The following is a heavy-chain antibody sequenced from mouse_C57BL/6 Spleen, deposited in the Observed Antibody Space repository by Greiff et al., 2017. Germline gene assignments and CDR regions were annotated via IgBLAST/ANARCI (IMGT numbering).Heavy chain of an antibody. CDR1: GFTFSDYG. J-gene: IGHJ1*03. CDR3: ARKNYYGSSYWYFDV. Sequence: EVQGVESGGGLVKPGGSLKLSCAASGFTFSDYGMHWVRQAPEKGLEWVAYISSGSSTIYYADTVKGRFTISRDNAKNTLFLQMTSLRSEDTAMYYCARKNYYGSSYWYFDVWGTGTMVTVSS. D-gene: IGHD1-1*01. V-gene: IGHV5-17*01. CDR2: ISSGSSTI.